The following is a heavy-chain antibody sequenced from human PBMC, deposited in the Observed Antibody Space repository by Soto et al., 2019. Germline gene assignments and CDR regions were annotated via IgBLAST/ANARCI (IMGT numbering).Heavy chain of an antibody. CDR3: ARALPPLVNDIDI. Sequence: ASVKVSCKASGGTFSSYAISWVRQAPGQGLEWMGGIIPIFGTANYAQKFQGRVTITADESTSTAYMELSSLRSEDTAVYYCARALPPLVNDIDIWGQGTMVTVSS. J-gene: IGHJ3*02. D-gene: IGHD1-1*01. CDR1: GGTFSSYA. V-gene: IGHV1-69*13. CDR2: IIPIFGTA.